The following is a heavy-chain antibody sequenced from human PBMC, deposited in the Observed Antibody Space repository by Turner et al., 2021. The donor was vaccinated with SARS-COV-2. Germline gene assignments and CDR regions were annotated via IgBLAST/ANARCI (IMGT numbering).Heavy chain of an antibody. V-gene: IGHV3-21*06. Sequence: AQLVESGGGLVKPWGSLRVSCAAYGFTCISYGMNWVHQSPGKGLEWVSSSSSSSSYIYYADSLKGRFTITRNNAKNSVYLQMNSLRAEDTAVYYCAREKPGFDSSGYYPDAFDIWGQGTMVTVSS. D-gene: IGHD3-22*01. J-gene: IGHJ3*02. CDR3: AREKPGFDSSGYYPDAFDI. CDR2: SSSSSSYI. CDR1: GFTCISYG.